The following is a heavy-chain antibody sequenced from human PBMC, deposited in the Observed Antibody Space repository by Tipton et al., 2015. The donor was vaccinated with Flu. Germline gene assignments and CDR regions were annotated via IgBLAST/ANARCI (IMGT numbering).Heavy chain of an antibody. CDR1: GGPITSSSYY. Sequence: LRLSCSVSGGPITSSSYYWGWIRQPPGRGLEWAGSIYYTGYTYHNPSLKSRLAMSIDTSKSQFSLRLTSMTAADTAVYYCAKVKFGWVESWAQGTLVTVSS. CDR3: AKVKFGWVES. D-gene: IGHD3-16*01. J-gene: IGHJ5*01. CDR2: IYYTGYT. V-gene: IGHV4-39*07.